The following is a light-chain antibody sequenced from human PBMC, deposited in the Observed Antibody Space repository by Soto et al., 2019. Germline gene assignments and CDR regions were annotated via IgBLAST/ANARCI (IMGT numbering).Light chain of an antibody. Sequence: QSVLTQPASVSGSPGQSITISCIGTSSDIGGYNYVSWYQQHPGNAPKLMVFDVSDRPSGVSNRFSGSKSGNTASLTIPGLQAEDEADYYCSSYTTSSFYVFGTGTKVTVL. CDR2: DVS. J-gene: IGLJ1*01. V-gene: IGLV2-14*03. CDR3: SSYTTSSFYV. CDR1: SSDIGGYNY.